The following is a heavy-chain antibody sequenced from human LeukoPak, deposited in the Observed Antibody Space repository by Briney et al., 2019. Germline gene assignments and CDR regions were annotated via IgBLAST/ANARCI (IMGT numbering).Heavy chain of an antibody. CDR2: IYYSGST. CDR1: GGSISSGGYY. Sequence: SETLSLTCTVSGGSISSGGYYWSWIRQHPGKGLEWIGYIYYSGSTYYNPSLKSRVTISVDTSKNQFSLKLSSVTAADTAVYYCARDSSSWFDYWGQGTLVTVSS. J-gene: IGHJ4*02. D-gene: IGHD6-13*01. V-gene: IGHV4-31*03. CDR3: ARDSSSWFDY.